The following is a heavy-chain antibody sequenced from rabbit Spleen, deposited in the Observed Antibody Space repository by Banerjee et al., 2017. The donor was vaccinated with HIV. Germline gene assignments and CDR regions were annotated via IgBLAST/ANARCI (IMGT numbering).Heavy chain of an antibody. CDR1: GFSFSSSDY. D-gene: IGHD5-1*01. CDR2: INIVTGRS. CDR3: ARDLVAAIGWNFNL. Sequence: QSLEESGGDLVKPGASLTLTCTASGFSFSSSDYMCWVRQAPGKGLEWIACINIVTGRSVYASWAKGRFTMSRTSSTTVTLQITSLTAADTATYFCARDLVAAIGWNFNLWGPGTLVTVS. V-gene: IGHV1S40*01. J-gene: IGHJ4*01.